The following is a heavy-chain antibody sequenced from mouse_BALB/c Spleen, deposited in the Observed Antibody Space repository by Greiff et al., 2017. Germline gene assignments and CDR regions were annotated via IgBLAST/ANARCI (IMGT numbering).Heavy chain of an antibody. D-gene: IGHD1-1*01. J-gene: IGHJ3*01. V-gene: IGHV14-4*02. Sequence: EVQLHQSGAELVRSGASVKLSCTASGFNIKDYYMHWVKQRPEQGLEWIGWIDPENGDTEYAPKFQGKATMTADTSSNTAYLQLSSLTSEDTAVYYCNSYYYGSSYGFAYWGQGTLVTVSA. CDR1: GFNIKDYY. CDR3: NSYYYGSSYGFAY. CDR2: IDPENGDT.